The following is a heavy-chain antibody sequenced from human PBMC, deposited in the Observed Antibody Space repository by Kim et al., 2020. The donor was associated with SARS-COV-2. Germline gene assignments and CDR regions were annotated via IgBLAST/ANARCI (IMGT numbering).Heavy chain of an antibody. D-gene: IGHD3-16*02. CDR2: ISASGGIM. Sequence: GGSLRLSCLASGFTFDDYYMSWIRQAPGKGLEWISSISASGGIMSYADSVKGRFTISRDNAKNSVYLQMSSLRVEDTAVYYCAREMIISSLDTWGPGTLV. CDR3: AREMIISSLDT. J-gene: IGHJ5*02. V-gene: IGHV3-11*04. CDR1: GFTFDDYY.